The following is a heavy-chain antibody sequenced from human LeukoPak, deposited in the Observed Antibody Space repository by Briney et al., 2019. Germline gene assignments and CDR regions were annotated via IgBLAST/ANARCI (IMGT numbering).Heavy chain of an antibody. CDR3: ASFPSGSYSAY. CDR1: GFSFSGSG. CDR2: IRSQADSYAT. Sequence: GGSLRLSCAASGFSFSGSGMHWVRQASGKGLEWVGHIRSQADSYATVYGASVKGRFTITRDDSENTAYLQINSLKTEDTAVYYCASFPSGSYSAYWGQGTLVTVSS. D-gene: IGHD1-26*01. J-gene: IGHJ4*02. V-gene: IGHV3-73*01.